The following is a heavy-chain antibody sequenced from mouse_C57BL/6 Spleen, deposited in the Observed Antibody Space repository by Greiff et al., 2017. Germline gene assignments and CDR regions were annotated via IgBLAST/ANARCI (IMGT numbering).Heavy chain of an antibody. Sequence: VQLKQSGPELVKPGASVKISCKASGYAFSSSWMNWVKQRPGKGLEWIGRIYPGDGDTNYNGKFKGKATLTADKSSSTAYMQLSSLTSEDSAVYFCARGDGYYVGYWGQGTTLTVSS. CDR3: ARGDGYYVGY. D-gene: IGHD2-3*01. V-gene: IGHV1-82*01. J-gene: IGHJ2*01. CDR2: IYPGDGDT. CDR1: GYAFSSSW.